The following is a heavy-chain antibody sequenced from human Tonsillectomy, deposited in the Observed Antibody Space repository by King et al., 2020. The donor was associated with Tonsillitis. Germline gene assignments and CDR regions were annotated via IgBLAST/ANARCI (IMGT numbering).Heavy chain of an antibody. CDR3: AKEVSDSYVSYADY. V-gene: IGHV3-23*04. Sequence: VQLVESGGGLVQPGGSLRLSCAASGFTFSNYAMSWVRQAPGKGLEWVSAISGSGGSTYYADSVKGRFTISRDNAKNTMYLQMNSLRTEDTAVYYCAKEVSDSYVSYADYWGRGTLVTVSS. CDR1: GFTFSNYA. CDR2: ISGSGGST. J-gene: IGHJ4*02. D-gene: IGHD5-18*01.